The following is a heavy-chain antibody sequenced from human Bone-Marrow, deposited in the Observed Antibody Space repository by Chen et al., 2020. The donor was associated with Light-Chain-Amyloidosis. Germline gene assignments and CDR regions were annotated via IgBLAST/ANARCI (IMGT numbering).Heavy chain of an antibody. CDR1: GYTFPNYW. Sequence: EVQLEQSGPEVKKPGASLKLSCKGSGYTFPNYWIGWVRQMPGKGLEWMGFIYPDDSDARYSPSFEGQVTISADKSITTAYLQWRSLKASDTAMYYCARRRDGYNFDYWGQGTLVTVSS. D-gene: IGHD5-12*01. CDR3: ARRRDGYNFDY. CDR2: IYPDDSDA. V-gene: IGHV5-51*01. J-gene: IGHJ4*02.